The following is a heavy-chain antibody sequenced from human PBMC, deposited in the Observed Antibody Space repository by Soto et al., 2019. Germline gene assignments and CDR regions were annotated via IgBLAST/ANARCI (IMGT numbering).Heavy chain of an antibody. CDR3: ARGLEGRYYYESSGY. D-gene: IGHD3-22*01. J-gene: IGHJ4*02. CDR2: INPKTGTT. Sequence: QVQLVQSGAEVKKPGASVKVSCKASGYTFTNYYIHWVRQAPGQGLEWVGLINPKTGTTNDAPKFQGRVTMTSDTSTSTAYMELSSLRSEDTAVFYCARGLEGRYYYESSGYWGQGTLVTVSS. CDR1: GYTFTNYY. V-gene: IGHV1-46*01.